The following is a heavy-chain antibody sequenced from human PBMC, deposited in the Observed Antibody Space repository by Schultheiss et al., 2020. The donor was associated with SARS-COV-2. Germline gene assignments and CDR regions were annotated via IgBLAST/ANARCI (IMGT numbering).Heavy chain of an antibody. J-gene: IGHJ6*02. CDR1: GGSFSGYY. V-gene: IGHV4-34*01. CDR2: INHSGST. Sequence: SETLSLTCAVYGGSFSGYYWSWIRQPPGKGLEWIGEINHSGSTNYNPSLKSRVTISVDTSKNQFSLKLSSVTAADTAVYYCARDGYYDSSGYPDYYYYGMDVWGQGTTVTVSS. D-gene: IGHD3-22*01. CDR3: ARDGYYDSSGYPDYYYYGMDV.